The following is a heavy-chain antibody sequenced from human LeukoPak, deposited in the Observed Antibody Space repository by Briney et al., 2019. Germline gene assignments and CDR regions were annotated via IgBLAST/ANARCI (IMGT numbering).Heavy chain of an antibody. V-gene: IGHV3-30*18. CDR2: ISYDGSNE. CDR1: GFTLGSDG. J-gene: IGHJ4*02. D-gene: IGHD5-24*01. Sequence: TGRSLRLSCAPSGFTLGSDGMHCVRQAPGKGLEWVASISYDGSNEYYGDSVKGRFSVSRDNSKNTLYLHMNSLRAEDTAVYYCAKEREMATRYYFDYWGQGTLVTVSS. CDR3: AKEREMATRYYFDY.